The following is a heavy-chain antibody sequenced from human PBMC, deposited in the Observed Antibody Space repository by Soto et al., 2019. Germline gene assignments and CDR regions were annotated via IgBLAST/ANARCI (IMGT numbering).Heavy chain of an antibody. Sequence: ASVKVSCKASGGTFSSYTISWVRQAPGQGLEWMGRIIPILGIANYAQKFQGRVTITADKSTSTAYMELSSLRSEDTAVYYCACPQGGDYVSYYFDDWGQGTLVTVSS. V-gene: IGHV1-69*02. CDR2: IIPILGIA. CDR1: GGTFSSYT. J-gene: IGHJ4*02. D-gene: IGHD4-17*01. CDR3: ACPQGGDYVSYYFDD.